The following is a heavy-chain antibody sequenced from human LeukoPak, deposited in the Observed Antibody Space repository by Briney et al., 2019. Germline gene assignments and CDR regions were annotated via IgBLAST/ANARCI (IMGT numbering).Heavy chain of an antibody. J-gene: IGHJ4*02. CDR1: GGSFSGYY. D-gene: IGHD2-15*01. V-gene: IGHV4-34*01. CDR3: ARGGNIVVVVAATEPIDY. CDR2: INHSGST. Sequence: PSETLSLTCAVYGGSFSGYYWSWIRQPPGKGLEWIGEINHSGSTNYNPSLKSRVTISVDTSKNQFSLKLSSVPAADTAVYYCARGGNIVVVVAATEPIDYWGQGTLVTVSS.